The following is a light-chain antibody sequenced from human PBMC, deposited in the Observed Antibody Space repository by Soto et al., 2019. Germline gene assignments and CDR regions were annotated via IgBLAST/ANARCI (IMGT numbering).Light chain of an antibody. CDR2: GAS. Sequence: EIVLTQSPGTLSLSPGERATLSCRASQSVSSSYLAWYQQKPGQAPRLLIYGASSRATGIPDRFSGSGSGTDFTLPISGLEPEDFAVYYCQQYGSSPTFGGGTKVEIK. V-gene: IGKV3-20*01. J-gene: IGKJ4*01. CDR3: QQYGSSPT. CDR1: QSVSSSY.